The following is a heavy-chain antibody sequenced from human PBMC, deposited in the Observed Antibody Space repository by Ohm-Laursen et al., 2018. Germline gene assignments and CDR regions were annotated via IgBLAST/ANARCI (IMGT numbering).Heavy chain of an antibody. Sequence: GSLRLSCTASGFRFSSYAMTWVRQAPGKGLEWVSSFSGSGGKTYYADSVKGRFTISRDNSKNTLYLQMNNLRVEDTAVYYCAKSEGIQIWLGGLEAWGQGTTVTVSS. CDR3: AKSEGIQIWLGGLEA. D-gene: IGHD5-18*01. J-gene: IGHJ6*02. CDR2: FSGSGGKT. V-gene: IGHV3-23*01. CDR1: GFRFSSYA.